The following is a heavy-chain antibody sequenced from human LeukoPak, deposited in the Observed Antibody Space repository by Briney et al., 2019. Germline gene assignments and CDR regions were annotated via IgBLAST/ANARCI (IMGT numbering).Heavy chain of an antibody. D-gene: IGHD4-17*01. J-gene: IGHJ4*02. CDR1: GGSISSYY. Sequence: PSETLSLTCTVSGGSISSYYWGWIRQPAGKGLEWIGRIYASGSTNYNPSLKSRVTISVDTSKNQFSLKLSSVTAADTAVYYCAREDPDYGVDYWGQGTLVTVSS. CDR3: AREDPDYGVDY. V-gene: IGHV4-4*07. CDR2: IYASGST.